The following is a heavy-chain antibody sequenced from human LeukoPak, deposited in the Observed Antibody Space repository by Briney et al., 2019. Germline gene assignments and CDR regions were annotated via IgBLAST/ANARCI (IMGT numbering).Heavy chain of an antibody. CDR3: ARTRYYDFWSGHFDP. D-gene: IGHD3-3*01. CDR2: INSSGST. Sequence: SETLSLTCSVSGDSISYFYWSWIRQAAGKGLEWIGRINSSGSTEYNASLKSRVTMSVDTSKNQFSLKLSSVTAADTAVYYCARTRYYDFWSGHFDPWGQGTLVTVSS. V-gene: IGHV4-4*07. CDR1: GDSISYFY. J-gene: IGHJ5*02.